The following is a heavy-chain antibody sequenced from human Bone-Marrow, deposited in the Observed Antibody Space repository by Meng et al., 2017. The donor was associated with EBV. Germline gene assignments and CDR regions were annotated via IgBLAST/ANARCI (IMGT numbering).Heavy chain of an antibody. D-gene: IGHD3-16*01. CDR2: IDYGGIST. Sequence: EVXLVESGGXLVEPGGXLSLSCAASGFIFNNYRMNWVRQAPGKGLEWVSVIDYGGISTYYADSVKGRFTISRDNAKNSVSLQMNNLRAEDTAVYYCVREEYDPRDFWGQGTMVTVSS. CDR1: GFIFNNYR. V-gene: IGHV3-21*01. J-gene: IGHJ4*02. CDR3: VREEYDPRDF.